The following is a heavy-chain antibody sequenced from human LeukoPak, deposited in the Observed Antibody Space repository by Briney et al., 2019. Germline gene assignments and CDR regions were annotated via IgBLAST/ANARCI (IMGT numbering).Heavy chain of an antibody. Sequence: PSETLSLTCTVSGGSISSYYWSWIRQPPGKGLKWIGDIYYSGSTNYDPSLKSRVTISVDTSKNQFSLKLSSVTAADTAVYYCARDPLSQGWFDPWGQGTLVTVSS. V-gene: IGHV4-59*01. CDR1: GGSISSYY. CDR2: IYYSGST. J-gene: IGHJ5*02. CDR3: ARDPLSQGWFDP. D-gene: IGHD3-3*02.